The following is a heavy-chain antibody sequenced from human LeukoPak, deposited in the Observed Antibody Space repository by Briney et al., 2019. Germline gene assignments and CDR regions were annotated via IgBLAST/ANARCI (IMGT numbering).Heavy chain of an antibody. CDR3: ASYPKNYDILTGDYYFDY. J-gene: IGHJ4*02. CDR2: IKPDGSDK. CDR1: GFTFSSFW. D-gene: IGHD3-9*01. V-gene: IGHV3-7*01. Sequence: GSLRLSCAASGFTFSSFWMTWGRQAPGKGLEWVANIKPDGSDKYYVDSVKGRFTISRDNAKNSLYLQMNSLRAEDTAVYYCASYPKNYDILTGDYYFDYWGQGTLVTVSS.